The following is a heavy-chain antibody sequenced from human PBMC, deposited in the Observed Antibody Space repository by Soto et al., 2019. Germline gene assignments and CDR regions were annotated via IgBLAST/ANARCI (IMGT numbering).Heavy chain of an antibody. CDR2: IYYSGST. D-gene: IGHD6-13*01. Sequence: QVQLQESGPGLVKPSETLSLTCTVSGGSISSYYWSWIRQPPGKGLEWIGYIYYSGSTNYNPSLKSRVTISVDTSKNQFSLKLSSVTAADTAVYYCARDRDNSRWGQGTLVTVSS. CDR1: GGSISSYY. CDR3: ARDRDNSR. V-gene: IGHV4-59*01. J-gene: IGHJ4*02.